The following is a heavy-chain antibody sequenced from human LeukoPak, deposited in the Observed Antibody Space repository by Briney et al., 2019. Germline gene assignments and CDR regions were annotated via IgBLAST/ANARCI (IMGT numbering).Heavy chain of an antibody. CDR1: GFTFSSFS. Sequence: GGSLRLSCAASGFTFSSFSMNWVRQAPGKGLEWVSSISSSSNYMYYADSVRGRFTISRDNAKNSLYLQMNSLRAEDTAVYYCARATPWSGYPIDYWGQGTLVTVSS. V-gene: IGHV3-21*01. J-gene: IGHJ4*02. CDR3: ARATPWSGYPIDY. CDR2: ISSSSNYM. D-gene: IGHD3-3*01.